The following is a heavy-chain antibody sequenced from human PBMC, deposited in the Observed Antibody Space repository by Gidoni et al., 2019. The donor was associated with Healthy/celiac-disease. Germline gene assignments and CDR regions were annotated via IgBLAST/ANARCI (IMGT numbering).Heavy chain of an antibody. CDR1: GVFLAAYA. J-gene: IGHJ4*02. CDR2: ISYNSGTI. Sequence: EGQQVAAGGCLVQHGKSMRLSCLVSGVFLAAYAMHWVRQAPGKGLEWVSGISYNSGTIAYADSGKGRFTISRDNAKNSLYLQMNSLRPEDTAFYYCAKVPSRGLLVARLDYWGQGTLVTVSS. CDR3: AKVPSRGLLVARLDY. D-gene: IGHD2-15*01. V-gene: IGHV3-9*01.